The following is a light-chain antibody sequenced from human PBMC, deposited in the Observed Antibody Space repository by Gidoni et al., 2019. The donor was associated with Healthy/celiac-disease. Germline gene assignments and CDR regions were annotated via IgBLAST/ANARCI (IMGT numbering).Light chain of an antibody. CDR1: SLRSYY. V-gene: IGLV3-19*01. CDR3: NSRDSSGNHLV. J-gene: IGLJ2*01. CDR2: GKN. Sequence: SSELTPDPAVSVALGQTVRITCQGDSLRSYYASWYQQKPGQAPVLVIYGKNNRPSGIPDRFPGSSSGNTASLTITGAQAEDEADYYCNSRDSSGNHLVFGGGTKLTVL.